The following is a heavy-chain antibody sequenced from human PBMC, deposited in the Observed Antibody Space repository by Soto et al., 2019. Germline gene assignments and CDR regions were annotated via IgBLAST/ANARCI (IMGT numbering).Heavy chain of an antibody. J-gene: IGHJ3*02. Sequence: EVQLVESGGGLVKPGGSLRLSCAASGFTFSNAWMSWVRQAPGKGLEWVGRIKSKTDGGTTDYAAPVKGRFTISRDDSKNTLYLQMSSLKAEETAVYYCTTDRRGDDAFDIWGQGTMVTVSS. CDR2: IKSKTDGGTT. V-gene: IGHV3-15*01. CDR1: GFTFSNAW. D-gene: IGHD5-12*01. CDR3: TTDRRGDDAFDI.